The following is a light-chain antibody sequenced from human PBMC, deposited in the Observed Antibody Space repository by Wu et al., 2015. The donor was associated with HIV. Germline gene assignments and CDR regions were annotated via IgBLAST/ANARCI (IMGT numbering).Light chain of an antibody. CDR3: QQYGISSLT. CDR2: GAS. Sequence: EIVLTQSPGTLSLSPGERATLSCRASQSIANNYLAWYQQRPGQAPRLLISGASSRALGIPDRFSGSGSGTDFTLTISRLEPEDFAIYYCQQYGISSLTFGEGTKVEI. CDR1: QSIANNY. V-gene: IGKV3-20*01. J-gene: IGKJ4*01.